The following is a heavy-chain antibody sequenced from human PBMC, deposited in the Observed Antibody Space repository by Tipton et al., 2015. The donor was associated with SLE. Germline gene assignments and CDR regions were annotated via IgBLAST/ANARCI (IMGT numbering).Heavy chain of an antibody. J-gene: IGHJ3*02. CDR3: ARHRDDDILTGYYRGDAFDI. CDR2: INHSGST. D-gene: IGHD3-9*01. CDR1: GGSFSGYY. V-gene: IGHV4-34*01. Sequence: TLSLTCAVYGGSFSGYYWGWIRQPPGKGLEWIGEINHSGSTNYNPSLKSRVTISVDTSKNQFSLKLSSVTAADTAVYYCARHRDDDILTGYYRGDAFDIWGQGTMVTVSS.